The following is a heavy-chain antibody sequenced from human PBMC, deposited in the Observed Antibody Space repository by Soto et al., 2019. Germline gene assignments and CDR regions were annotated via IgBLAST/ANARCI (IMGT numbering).Heavy chain of an antibody. D-gene: IGHD5-18*01. V-gene: IGHV1-69*01. CDR3: ARAPTGYSYGSPDHCMDV. Sequence: QVQLVQSGAEVKKPGSSVKVSCKASGGTFSSCAISWVRLAPGQGLEWMGGIIPIFGTANYAQKFQGRVTITADEPTSTAYMELSILRSEDTAVDYCARAPTGYSYGSPDHCMDVWGQGTTVTVSS. CDR1: GGTFSSCA. CDR2: IIPIFGTA. J-gene: IGHJ6*02.